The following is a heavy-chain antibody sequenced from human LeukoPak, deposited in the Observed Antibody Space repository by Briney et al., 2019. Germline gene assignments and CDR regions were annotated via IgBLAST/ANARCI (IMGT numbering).Heavy chain of an antibody. CDR1: GFTFSNYF. V-gene: IGHV3-21*01. J-gene: IGHJ6*02. CDR3: ARSGSKVKGMDV. D-gene: IGHD3-10*01. CDR2: ISSSSSYI. Sequence: PGGSLRLSCAASGFTFSNYFMNWVRQAPGKGREWVSSISSSSSYIYYADSVKGRFTISRDNAKNSLYLQMKSLRAEDTALYYCARSGSKVKGMDVWGQGTTVTVSS.